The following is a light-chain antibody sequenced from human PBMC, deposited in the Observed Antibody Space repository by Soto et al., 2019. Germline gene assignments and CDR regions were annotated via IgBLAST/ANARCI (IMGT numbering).Light chain of an antibody. CDR1: RSDVGAYDY. J-gene: IGLJ1*01. CDR2: DVA. Sequence: QSALTQAASVSGSPGQSITISCTGTRSDVGAYDYVSWYQQHPGKAPRLIIYDVAHRPSGVSHRFSGSKSGNTASLTISGLQAEDEADYYCSSYISTSTLNVFGPGTKLTVL. CDR3: SSYISTSTLNV. V-gene: IGLV2-14*03.